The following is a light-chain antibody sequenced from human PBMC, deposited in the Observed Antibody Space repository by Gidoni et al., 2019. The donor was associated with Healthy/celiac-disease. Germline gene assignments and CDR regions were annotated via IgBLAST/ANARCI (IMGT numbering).Light chain of an antibody. CDR1: SSNIGAGYA. CDR3: QSYDSSLSAFYV. J-gene: IGLJ1*01. CDR2: GNS. V-gene: IGLV1-40*01. Sequence: QSVLTQPPSVSGAPGQSVTIPCPGSSSNIGAGYAVHWYQQLPGTAPKLLIYGNSNRPSGVPDRFSGSKSGTSASLAITGLQAEDEADYYCQSYDSSLSAFYVFGTGTKVTVL.